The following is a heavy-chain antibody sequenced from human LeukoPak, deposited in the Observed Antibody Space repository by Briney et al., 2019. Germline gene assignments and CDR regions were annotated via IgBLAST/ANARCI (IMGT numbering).Heavy chain of an antibody. J-gene: IGHJ4*02. CDR3: ASGATVTTVFDY. V-gene: IGHV1-69*13. CDR1: GGTFSSYA. CDR2: VIPIFGTA. D-gene: IGHD4-17*01. Sequence: GASVKVSCKASGGTFSSYAISWVRQAPGQGLEWMGGVIPIFGTANYAQKFQGRVTITADESTSTAYMELSSLRSEDTAVYYCASGATVTTVFDYWGQGTLVTVSS.